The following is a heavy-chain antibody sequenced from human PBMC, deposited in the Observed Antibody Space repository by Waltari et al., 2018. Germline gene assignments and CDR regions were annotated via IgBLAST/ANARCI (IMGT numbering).Heavy chain of an antibody. CDR1: GFSLSSYW. Sequence: EVQLVESGGDLVQPGGSLRLSCVASGFSLSSYWMSWVRQAPGTGLEWVANLKQDGTIKCYVGSVKGRFTISRDNAKNSLYLQMNSLRGEDTAVYYCARDLYSGSYSDDYWGQGTLVTVSS. V-gene: IGHV3-7*01. D-gene: IGHD1-26*01. CDR2: LKQDGTIK. CDR3: ARDLYSGSYSDDY. J-gene: IGHJ4*02.